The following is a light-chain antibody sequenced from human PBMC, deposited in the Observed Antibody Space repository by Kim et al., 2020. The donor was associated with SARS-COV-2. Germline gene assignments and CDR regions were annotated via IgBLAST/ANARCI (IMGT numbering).Light chain of an antibody. J-gene: IGKJ5*01. CDR1: QSVSSY. Sequence: PGERATPSCRASQSVSSYFAWYQQQPGHAPRLLIYDASTRATAIPARFSGSGSGTDFTLTISSLEPEDFAVYYCQQRSNWPPITFGQGTRLEIK. CDR3: QQRSNWPPIT. V-gene: IGKV3-11*01. CDR2: DAS.